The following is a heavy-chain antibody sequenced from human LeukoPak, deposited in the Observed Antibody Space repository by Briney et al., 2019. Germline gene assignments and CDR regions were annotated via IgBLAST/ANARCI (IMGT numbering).Heavy chain of an antibody. CDR2: IFFTGNT. CDR3: ARDLITYDSSGTKIEHLTFDP. D-gene: IGHD3-22*01. CDR1: GGSISSYY. Sequence: SETLSLTCTVSGGSISSYYWSWIRQPPGEGLEWIGYIFFTGNTNYNPSVRSRVTISIDTSKNQFSLHLSSVTAADTAVYYCARDLITYDSSGTKIEHLTFDPWGQGTLVTASS. J-gene: IGHJ5*02. V-gene: IGHV4-59*12.